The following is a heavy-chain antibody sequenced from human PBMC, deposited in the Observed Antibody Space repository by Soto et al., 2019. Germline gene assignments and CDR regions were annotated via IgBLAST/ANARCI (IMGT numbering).Heavy chain of an antibody. J-gene: IGHJ4*02. CDR3: ASPHRSSSWAYDFAY. V-gene: IGHV3-48*02. CDR1: GFSFNTYG. D-gene: IGHD6-13*01. Sequence: EVQLVESGGGLVQPGGSLRLSCAASGFSFNTYGMHWVRQAPGKGLEWLSYITGSSSATYYADSVKGRFTISRDNAKNSLYLQMNCLRDEDTAVYYCASPHRSSSWAYDFAYWGQGTRVTVSP. CDR2: ITGSSSAT.